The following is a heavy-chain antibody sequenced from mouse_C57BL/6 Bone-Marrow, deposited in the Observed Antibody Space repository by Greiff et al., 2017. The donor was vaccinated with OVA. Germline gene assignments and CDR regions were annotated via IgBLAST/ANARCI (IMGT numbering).Heavy chain of an antibody. Sequence: VQLKQSGPVLVKPGASVKMSCKASGYTFTDYYMNWVKQSHGKSLEWIGVINPYNGGTSYNQKFKGKATLTVDKSSSTAYMELNSLTSEDSAVYYCARELYYYGSSWGRDYWGQGTTLTVSS. J-gene: IGHJ2*01. CDR2: INPYNGGT. CDR1: GYTFTDYY. CDR3: ARELYYYGSSWGRDY. D-gene: IGHD1-1*01. V-gene: IGHV1-19*01.